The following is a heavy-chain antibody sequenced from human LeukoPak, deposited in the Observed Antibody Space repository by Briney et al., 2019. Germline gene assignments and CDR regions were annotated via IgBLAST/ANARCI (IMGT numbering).Heavy chain of an antibody. Sequence: SVKVSCKASGGTFSSYAISWVRQAPGQGLEWMGGIIPIFGTANYAQKFQGRVTTTTDESTSTAYMELSSLRSEDTAVYYCARDGGGYSYGGAFDYWGQGTLVTVSS. J-gene: IGHJ4*02. CDR3: ARDGGGYSYGGAFDY. CDR1: GGTFSSYA. CDR2: IIPIFGTA. D-gene: IGHD5-18*01. V-gene: IGHV1-69*05.